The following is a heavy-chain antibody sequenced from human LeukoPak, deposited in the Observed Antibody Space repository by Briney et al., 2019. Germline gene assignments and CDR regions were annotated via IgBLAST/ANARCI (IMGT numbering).Heavy chain of an antibody. J-gene: IGHJ4*02. Sequence: GGSLRPSCAASGLTFSNAWRRSGRQAPGKGLEWDGRIKSKTDGGTADSAAAVKGRFTISRDDSKNTLYLQMNSLKTEDTAVYYLTTEYEFRSVLYFFGYYWGQGTLVTVSS. CDR3: TTEYEFRSVLYFFGYY. D-gene: IGHD3-3*01. CDR1: GLTFSNAW. V-gene: IGHV3-15*01. CDR2: IKSKTDGGTA.